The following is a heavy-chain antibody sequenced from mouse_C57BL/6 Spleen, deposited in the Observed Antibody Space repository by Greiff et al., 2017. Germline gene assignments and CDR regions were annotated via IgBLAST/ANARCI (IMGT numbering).Heavy chain of an antibody. CDR2: IDPENGDT. D-gene: IGHD2-5*01. CDR3: TRSNPFAY. J-gene: IGHJ3*01. CDR1: GFNIKDDY. Sequence: EVKLQESGAELVRPGASVKLSCTASGFNIKDDYMHWVKQRPEQGLEWIGWIDPENGDTEYASKFQGKATITADTSSNTAYLQLSSLTSEDTAVYYCTRSNPFAYWGQGTLVTVSA. V-gene: IGHV14-4*01.